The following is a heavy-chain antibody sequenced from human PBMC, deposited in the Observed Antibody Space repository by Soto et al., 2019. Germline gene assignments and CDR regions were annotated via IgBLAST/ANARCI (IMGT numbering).Heavy chain of an antibody. D-gene: IGHD3-16*01. V-gene: IGHV4-31*03. J-gene: IGHJ4*02. CDR3: AREGGRRGIDS. Sequence: QVQLQESGPGLVKPSQTLSLTCTVSGLSISSGAYYWSWIRQHPGKGLEWIGYIFYSEATYYNPSLKRRLSISVDTSKNHFSRKLTAVTAADTAVYYCAREGGRRGIDSWGQGTLVPVSS. CDR2: IFYSEAT. CDR1: GLSISSGAYY.